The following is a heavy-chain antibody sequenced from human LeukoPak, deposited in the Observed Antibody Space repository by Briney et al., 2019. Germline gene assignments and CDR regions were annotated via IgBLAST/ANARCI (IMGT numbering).Heavy chain of an antibody. D-gene: IGHD2-2*01. CDR3: ARRYCSSTSRLLKDWFDP. CDR2: IDPSDSYT. Sequence: GESLRISCKGSGYSFTSYWISWVRQMPGKGLEWMGRIDPSDSYTNYSPSFQGHVTISADKSISTAYLQWSSLKASDTAMYYCARRYCSSTSRLLKDWFDPWGQGTLVTVSS. V-gene: IGHV5-10-1*01. CDR1: GYSFTSYW. J-gene: IGHJ5*02.